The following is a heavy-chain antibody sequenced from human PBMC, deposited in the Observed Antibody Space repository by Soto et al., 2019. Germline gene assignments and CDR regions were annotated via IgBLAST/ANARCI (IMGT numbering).Heavy chain of an antibody. CDR2: IKQDGSEK. V-gene: IGHV3-7*03. CDR3: ARDAFYGGNFLFDY. J-gene: IGHJ4*02. Sequence: GGSLRLSCAASGFTFSSYWMSWVRQAPGKGLEWVANIKQDGSEKYYVDSVKGRFTISRDNAKNSLYLQMNSLRAEDTAVYYCARDAFYGGNFLFDYWGQGTLVTVS. D-gene: IGHD4-17*01. CDR1: GFTFSSYW.